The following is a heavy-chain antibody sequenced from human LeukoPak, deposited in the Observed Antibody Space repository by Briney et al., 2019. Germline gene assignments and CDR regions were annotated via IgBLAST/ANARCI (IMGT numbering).Heavy chain of an antibody. J-gene: IGHJ5*02. CDR1: GYTLTELS. Sequence: ASVKVSCKVSGYTLTELSMHWVRQAPGKGLEWMGGFDPEDGETIYAQKFQGRVTMTEDTSTDTAYMELSSLRSEDTAVYYCATVRVRLNSKVEWFDPWGQGTLVTVSP. CDR3: ATVRVRLNSKVEWFDP. V-gene: IGHV1-24*01. D-gene: IGHD4-23*01. CDR2: FDPEDGET.